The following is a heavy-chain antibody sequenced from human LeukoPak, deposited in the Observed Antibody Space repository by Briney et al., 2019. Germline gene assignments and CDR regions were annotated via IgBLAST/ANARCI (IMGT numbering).Heavy chain of an antibody. V-gene: IGHV4-30-2*01. J-gene: IGHJ4*02. CDR3: AGGGYSYPWSLGY. CDR1: GGSISSGGYS. CDR2: IYHSGST. D-gene: IGHD5-18*01. Sequence: PSQTLSLTCAVSGGSISSGGYSWSWIRQPPGKGLEWIGYIYHSGSTYYNPSFKSRVTISVDRSKNQFSLKLSSVTAADTAVYYCAGGGYSYPWSLGYWGQGTLVTVSS.